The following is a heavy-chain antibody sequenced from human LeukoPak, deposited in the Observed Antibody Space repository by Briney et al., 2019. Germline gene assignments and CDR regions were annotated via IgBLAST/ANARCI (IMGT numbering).Heavy chain of an antibody. D-gene: IGHD6-19*01. J-gene: IGHJ6*03. Sequence: PSETLSLTCTVSGGSIRSYYWRWLRQPPGKGLEWIGYIYYSGSTNYNPSLKSRVTISVDTSKNQFSLKLSSVTAADTAVYYCARLPLAVAGTRYYYYYYMDVWGKGTTVTVSS. CDR1: GGSIRSYY. CDR3: ARLPLAVAGTRYYYYYYMDV. V-gene: IGHV4-59*01. CDR2: IYYSGST.